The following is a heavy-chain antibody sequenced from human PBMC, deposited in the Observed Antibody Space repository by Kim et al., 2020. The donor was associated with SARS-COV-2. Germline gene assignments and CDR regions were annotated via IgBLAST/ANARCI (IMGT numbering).Heavy chain of an antibody. CDR3: ARLPRTRITMVRGVIPWFDP. D-gene: IGHD3-10*01. CDR1: GYTFTGYY. Sequence: ASVKVSCKASGYTFTGYYMHWVRQAPGQGLEWMGWINPNSGGTNYAQKFQGRVTMPRDTSISTAYMELSRLRSDDTAVYYCARLPRTRITMVRGVIPWFDPWGQGTLVTVSS. CDR2: INPNSGGT. J-gene: IGHJ5*02. V-gene: IGHV1-2*02.